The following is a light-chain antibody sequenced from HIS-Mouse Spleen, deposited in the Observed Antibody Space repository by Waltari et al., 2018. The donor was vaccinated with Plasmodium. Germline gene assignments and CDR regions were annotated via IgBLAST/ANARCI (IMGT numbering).Light chain of an antibody. J-gene: IGLJ2*01. V-gene: IGLV3-21*02. Sequence: SYVLTQPPSVSVAPGQTARITCGGNNIGRKSGPWYQQKPGQAPVLVGYDDSDRPSGIPERFSGSNSGNTATLTISRVEAGDEADYYCQVWDSSSDHPVFGGGTKLTVL. CDR1: NIGRKS. CDR2: DDS. CDR3: QVWDSSSDHPV.